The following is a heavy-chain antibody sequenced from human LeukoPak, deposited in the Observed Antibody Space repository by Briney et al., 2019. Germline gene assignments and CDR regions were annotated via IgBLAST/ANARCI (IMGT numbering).Heavy chain of an antibody. CDR3: ARRAGGYSHPYDY. V-gene: IGHV3-53*01. Sequence: GGSLRLSCAVSGFTVSGNYMSWVRHAPGKGVEWVSLIYSGGTTYYADSVKGRFTISRDNSKNTLYLQMNSLRAEDTAVYYCARRAGGYSHPYDYWGQGILVTVSS. J-gene: IGHJ4*02. CDR2: IYSGGTT. D-gene: IGHD4-23*01. CDR1: GFTVSGNY.